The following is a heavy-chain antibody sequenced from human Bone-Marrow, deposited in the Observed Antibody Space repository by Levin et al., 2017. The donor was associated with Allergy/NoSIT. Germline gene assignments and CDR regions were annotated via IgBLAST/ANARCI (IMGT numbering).Heavy chain of an antibody. D-gene: IGHD3-22*01. V-gene: IGHV3-48*01. CDR3: ARDPRYGYYDSSGSHTTSNWFDP. CDR1: GFTFSSYS. Sequence: GGSLRLSCAASGFTFSSYSMNWVRQAPGKGLEWVSYISSSSSTIYYADSVKGRFTISRDNAKNSLYLQMNSLRAEDTAVYYCARDPRYGYYDSSGSHTTSNWFDPWGQGTLVTVSS. J-gene: IGHJ5*02. CDR2: ISSSSSTI.